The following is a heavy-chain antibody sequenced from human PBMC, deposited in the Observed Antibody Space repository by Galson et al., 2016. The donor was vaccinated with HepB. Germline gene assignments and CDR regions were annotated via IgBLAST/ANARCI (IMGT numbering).Heavy chain of an antibody. V-gene: IGHV4-34*01. D-gene: IGHD7-27*01. Sequence: ETLSLTCVLYGGSFTGYYWSWVRQTPGKGLEWSGEIHHGGGTNYNPSVRSRVTISLDTPANQFSLTLTSMTAADTAIYYCARGPLGILDYWGQGIQVTVSS. CDR2: IHHGGGT. CDR3: ARGPLGILDY. CDR1: GGSFTGYY. J-gene: IGHJ4*02.